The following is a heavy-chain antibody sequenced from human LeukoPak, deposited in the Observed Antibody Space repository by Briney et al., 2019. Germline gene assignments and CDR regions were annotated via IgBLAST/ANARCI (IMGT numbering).Heavy chain of an antibody. CDR2: ISAYNGNT. V-gene: IGHV1-18*01. CDR1: GYTFTSYG. CDR3: AREKRNVLLWFGELLGPPIWFDP. D-gene: IGHD3-10*01. Sequence: GASVKVSCKASGYTFTSYGISWVRQAPGQGLEWMGWISAYNGNTSYAQKLQGRVTMTTDTSTSTAYMELRSLRSDDTAVYYCAREKRNVLLWFGELLGPPIWFDPWGQGTLVTVSS. J-gene: IGHJ5*02.